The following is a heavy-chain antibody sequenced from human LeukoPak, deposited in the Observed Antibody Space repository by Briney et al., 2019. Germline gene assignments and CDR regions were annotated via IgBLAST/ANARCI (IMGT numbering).Heavy chain of an antibody. CDR1: GYTFTSYY. Sequence: GSSVKVSCKASGYTFTSYYMHWVRQAPGQGLEGMGIINPSGGSTSYAQKFQGRVTMTRDTSTSTVYMELSSLRSEDTAVYYCARDQRATDGDFDYWGQGTLGTVSS. CDR3: ARDQRATDGDFDY. D-gene: IGHD1-26*01. CDR2: INPSGGST. J-gene: IGHJ4*02. V-gene: IGHV1-46*01.